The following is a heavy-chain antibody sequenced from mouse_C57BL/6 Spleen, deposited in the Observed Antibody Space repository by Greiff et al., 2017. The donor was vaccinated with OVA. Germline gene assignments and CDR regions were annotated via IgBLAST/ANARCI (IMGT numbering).Heavy chain of an antibody. CDR3: ARIRPRDSNSYAMDY. CDR1: GYTFTSYW. Sequence: QVQLQQPGAELVRPGTSVKLSCKASGYTFTSYWMHWVKQRPGQGLEWIGVIDPSDSYPNYNQKFKGKATLTVDTSSSTAYMQLSSLTSEDSAVYYCARIRPRDSNSYAMDYWGQGTSVTVSS. D-gene: IGHD2-5*01. J-gene: IGHJ4*01. V-gene: IGHV1-59*01. CDR2: IDPSDSYP.